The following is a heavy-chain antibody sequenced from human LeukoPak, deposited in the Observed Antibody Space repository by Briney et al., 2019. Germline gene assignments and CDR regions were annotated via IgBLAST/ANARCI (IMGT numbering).Heavy chain of an antibody. CDR2: INYRGYT. Sequence: SETLSLTCTVSGGSVSSGDYYWSWIRQPPGKGLEWIGYINYRGYTLYNPSLRSRVTISIDTSKNHFSLKVSSVTAADTAVYYCARDRGYSYGPFDYWGQGTLVTVSS. J-gene: IGHJ4*02. CDR3: ARDRGYSYGPFDY. CDR1: GGSVSSGDYY. D-gene: IGHD5-18*01. V-gene: IGHV4-30-4*01.